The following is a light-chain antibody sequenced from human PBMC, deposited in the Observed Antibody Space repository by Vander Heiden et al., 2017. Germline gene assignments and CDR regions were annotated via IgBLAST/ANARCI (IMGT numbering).Light chain of an antibody. J-gene: IGLJ2*01. V-gene: IGLV2-14*01. CDR2: EYN. CDR3: SSYTRSSTLVV. CDR1: SSDVGDYSY. Sequence: QPALPQPAPVSRSPRRSCTRSCTGTSSDVGDYSYVSWYRQHPGKAPKLMIDEYNNRQSGVANRYCGSKSDNATSVTITGLQAEDEAEYDYSSYTRSSTLVVFGGGTRLTVL.